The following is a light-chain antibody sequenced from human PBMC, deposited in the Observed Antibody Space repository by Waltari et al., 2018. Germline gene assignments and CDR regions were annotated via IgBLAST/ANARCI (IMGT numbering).Light chain of an antibody. CDR3: ATWDDSLSGVV. V-gene: IGLV1-47*01. CDR2: RNY. CDR1: SSHIGSNY. J-gene: IGLJ2*01. Sequence: QSVLTQPPSASGTPGQRVTISCSGSSSHIGSNYVYWYQQLPGTAPKFLLYRNYQRPSGVPDRFSGSKSGTSASLAISGLRSEDEADYYCATWDDSLSGVVFGGGTKLTVL.